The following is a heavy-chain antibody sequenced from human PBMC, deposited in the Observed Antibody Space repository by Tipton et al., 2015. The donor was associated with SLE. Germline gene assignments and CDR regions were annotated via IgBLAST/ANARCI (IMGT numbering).Heavy chain of an antibody. CDR1: GGSISSYY. Sequence: TLSLTCTVSGGSISSYYWSWIRQSAGKGLEWIGRIYSSGRTNYNPSLKSRVTMSVDTSRKQFSLKLTSVTAADMAVYYCARAIRFFDPWGQGTLVTVSS. J-gene: IGHJ5*02. CDR2: IYSSGRT. V-gene: IGHV4-4*07. D-gene: IGHD2-2*02. CDR3: ARAIRFFDP.